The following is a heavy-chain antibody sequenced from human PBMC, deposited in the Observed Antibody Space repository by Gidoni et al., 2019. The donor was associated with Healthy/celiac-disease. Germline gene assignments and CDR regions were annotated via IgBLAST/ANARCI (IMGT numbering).Heavy chain of an antibody. D-gene: IGHD2-2*01. J-gene: IGHJ6*02. CDR1: GYTFTGYY. CDR2: INPNSGGT. CDR3: ARAGGVVALPVPSNYYYYGMDV. V-gene: IGHV1-2*04. Sequence: QVQLVQSGAEVKKPGASVKVSCKASGYTFTGYYMHWVRQAPGQGLEWMGWINPNSGGTNYAQKFQGWVTMTRDTSISTAYMELSRLRSDDTAVYYCARAGGVVALPVPSNYYYYGMDVWGQGTTVTVSS.